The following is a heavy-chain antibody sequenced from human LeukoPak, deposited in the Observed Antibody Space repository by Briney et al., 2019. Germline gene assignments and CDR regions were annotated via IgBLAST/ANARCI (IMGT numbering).Heavy chain of an antibody. CDR3: ARDWGRSTSCLSAL. CDR1: GYTFTSYG. CDR2: ISAYNGNT. J-gene: IGHJ4*02. Sequence: ASVKVSCKASGYTFTSYGISWVRQAPGQGLEWMGWISAYNGNTNYAQKLQGRVTMTTDTSTSTAYMELRSLRSDDTAMYYCARDWGRSTSCLSALWGQGTLVTVSS. V-gene: IGHV1-18*01. D-gene: IGHD2-2*01.